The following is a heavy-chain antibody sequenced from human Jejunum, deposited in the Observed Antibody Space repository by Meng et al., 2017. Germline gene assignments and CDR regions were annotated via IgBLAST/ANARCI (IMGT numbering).Heavy chain of an antibody. CDR2: IMSQADGGTT. Sequence: GESLKISCAASGITFSDTWMNWVRQAPGKGLEGVGRIMSQADGGTTDYAAPVKGRFTISRDDSEKTLYLQMNSLKTEDAAVYFCTTDLRWELRADYWGQGTLVTRLL. CDR3: TTDLRWELRADY. CDR1: GITFSDTW. V-gene: IGHV3-15*01. D-gene: IGHD1-26*01. J-gene: IGHJ4*02.